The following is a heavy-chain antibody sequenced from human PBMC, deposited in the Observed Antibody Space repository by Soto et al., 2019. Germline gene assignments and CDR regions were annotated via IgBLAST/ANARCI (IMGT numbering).Heavy chain of an antibody. J-gene: IGHJ6*02. Sequence: SVKVSCKASGGTFSSYAISWVRQAPGQGLEWMGGIIPIFGTANYAQKFQGRVTITADESTSTAYMELSSLRSEDTAVYYCARLIKLDCTNCVCYYGPPGMDVWGQGITLTGSS. D-gene: IGHD2-8*01. CDR3: ARLIKLDCTNCVCYYGPPGMDV. V-gene: IGHV1-69*13. CDR1: GGTFSSYA. CDR2: IIPIFGTA.